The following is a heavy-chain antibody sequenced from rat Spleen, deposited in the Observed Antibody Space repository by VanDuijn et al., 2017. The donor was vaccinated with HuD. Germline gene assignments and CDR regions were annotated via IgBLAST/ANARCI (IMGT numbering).Heavy chain of an antibody. J-gene: IGHJ2*01. CDR3: ARRGKNYHYFDY. CDR2: ISYDASGT. CDR1: GFTFSDYY. V-gene: IGHV5-29*01. D-gene: IGHD1-10*01. Sequence: EVQLVESDGGLVQPGRSLKLSCAASGFTFSDYYMAWVRQTPTKGLEWVATISYDASGTYYRDSVKGRFTVSRDNAKSTLYLQMDSLRSEDTATYYCARRGKNYHYFDYWGQGVMVTVSS.